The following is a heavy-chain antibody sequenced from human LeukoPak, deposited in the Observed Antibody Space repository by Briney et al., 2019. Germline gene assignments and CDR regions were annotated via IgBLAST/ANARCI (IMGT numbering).Heavy chain of an antibody. J-gene: IGHJ4*02. CDR3: VRTIAVAVAFDY. CDR1: GFTFSSYT. V-gene: IGHV3-64*01. D-gene: IGHD6-19*01. Sequence: GGSLRLSCAASGFTFSSYTVHWGRQAPGRGLEHVSAIGSNGGITYHANSVKGRFIITRENTKTTLYLQMGSLRAEDMAVYYCVRTIAVAVAFDYWGQGTLVTVSS. CDR2: IGSNGGIT.